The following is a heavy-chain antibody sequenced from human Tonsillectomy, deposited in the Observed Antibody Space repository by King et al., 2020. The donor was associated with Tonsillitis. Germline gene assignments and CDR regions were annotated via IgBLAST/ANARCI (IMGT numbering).Heavy chain of an antibody. CDR3: AREYCNSTSCYSFDY. D-gene: IGHD2-2*01. CDR1: GGSINSHY. Sequence: QLQESGPGLVKPSETLSLTCTLSGGSINSHYWSWIRQPPGKGLEWIGYIYYTGNTKYNPSLKSRITISLDTSKSQFSLRLSSVTAADTALYYCAREYCNSTSCYSFDYWGQGTLVTVSS. V-gene: IGHV4-59*11. J-gene: IGHJ4*02. CDR2: IYYTGNT.